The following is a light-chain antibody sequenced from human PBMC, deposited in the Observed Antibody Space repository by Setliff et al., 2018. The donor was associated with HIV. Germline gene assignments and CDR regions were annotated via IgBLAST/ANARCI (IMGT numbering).Light chain of an antibody. V-gene: IGLV2-23*02. CDR3: CSYAGESTFV. Sequence: QSALTQPASVSGSPGQSITTSCTGTFSDVGNCNLVSWYQHYPGKAPKLIIYEVDKRPSGVSNRFSGSKSGNAASLTISGLQAEDEADYHCCSYAGESTFVFGGGTKVTV. CDR2: EVD. J-gene: IGLJ2*01. CDR1: FSDVGNCNL.